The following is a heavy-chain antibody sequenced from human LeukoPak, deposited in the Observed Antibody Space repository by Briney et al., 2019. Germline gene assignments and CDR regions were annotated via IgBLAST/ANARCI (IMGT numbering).Heavy chain of an antibody. CDR2: IYYSGST. CDR1: GGSISSNNYY. Sequence: SETLSLTCTVSGGSISSNNYYWGWIRQPPGKGLEWIGSIYYSGSTYYNPSLKSRVTISVDTSKSQFSLKLSSVTAADTAVYYCARGLRYFDWYFSDWGQGTLVTVSS. D-gene: IGHD3-9*01. V-gene: IGHV4-39*01. J-gene: IGHJ4*02. CDR3: ARGLRYFDWYFSD.